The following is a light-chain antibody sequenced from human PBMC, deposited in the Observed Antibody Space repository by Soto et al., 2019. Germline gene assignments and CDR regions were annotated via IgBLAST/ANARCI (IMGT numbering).Light chain of an antibody. J-gene: IGKJ5*01. CDR2: AAS. Sequence: DIQLTQSPSFLSASVGDRCTITCRASRGISSYLAWYQQKPGKAPKLLIYAASTLHTGVPSRFSGSGSGTEFTLTISSLQPEDFATYYCQQLNSYLITFGQGTRLEIK. CDR3: QQLNSYLIT. V-gene: IGKV1-9*01. CDR1: RGISSY.